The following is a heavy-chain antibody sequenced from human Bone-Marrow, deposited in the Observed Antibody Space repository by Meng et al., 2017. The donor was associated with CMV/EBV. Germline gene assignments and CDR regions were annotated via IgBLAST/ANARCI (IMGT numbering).Heavy chain of an antibody. D-gene: IGHD3-9*01. V-gene: IGHV2-5*01. Sequence: QIPLTYSCPTLVKLTHTLTLTCTFSGLSLSTSGVVIGWIRQPPGTALEWLALISWYDDKRYSLSLKIRLTITKDTSKNQVVLTMTNMDPVDTATYYCAHRRRYFDWSNWFDPWGQGTLVTVSS. CDR1: GLSLSTSGVV. CDR2: ISWYDDK. J-gene: IGHJ5*02. CDR3: AHRRRYFDWSNWFDP.